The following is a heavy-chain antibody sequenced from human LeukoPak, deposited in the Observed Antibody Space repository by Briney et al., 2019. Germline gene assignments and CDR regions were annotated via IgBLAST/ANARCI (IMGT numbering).Heavy chain of an antibody. CDR1: GFTFSSYG. J-gene: IGHJ4*02. D-gene: IGHD6-13*01. Sequence: GGSLRLSCAASGFTFSSYGMHWVRQAPGKGLEWVAVISYDGSNKYYADSVKGRFTISRDNSKNTLYLQMNSLRAEDTAVYYCAKDSGPADGGEWEEGGRFDYWGQGTLVTVSS. CDR2: ISYDGSNK. V-gene: IGHV3-30*18. CDR3: AKDSGPADGGEWEEGGRFDY.